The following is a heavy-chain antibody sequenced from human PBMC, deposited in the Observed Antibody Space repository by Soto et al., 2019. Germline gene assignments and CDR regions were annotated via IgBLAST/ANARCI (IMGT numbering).Heavy chain of an antibody. J-gene: IGHJ6*01. Sequence: QVQLVQSGAEVKKPGASVKVSCKASGYTFTSYDINWVRQATGQGLEWMGWMSPNSGNTGYAQKFQGRITMTRNTSISTAYMELSSLRSDDTAEYYCARVSKGRITPFGVVIYGMDVWGQGTTVTVSS. D-gene: IGHD3-3*01. V-gene: IGHV1-8*01. CDR2: MSPNSGNT. CDR3: ARVSKGRITPFGVVIYGMDV. CDR1: GYTFTSYD.